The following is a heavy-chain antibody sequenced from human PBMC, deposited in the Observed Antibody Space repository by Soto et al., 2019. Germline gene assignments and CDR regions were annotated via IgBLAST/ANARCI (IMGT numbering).Heavy chain of an antibody. V-gene: IGHV1-69*13. J-gene: IGHJ6*02. CDR2: IIPTFGRT. Sequence: SVKVSCKASGETFSSYAISCVRQAPGKGLEWMGKIIPTFGRTNYAQKFQGRLTISADDSTSTAYMELSSLLSEDTAVYYCARDPLSSFAMDVWGQGTTVTVSS. CDR3: ARDPLSSFAMDV. D-gene: IGHD3-10*02. CDR1: GETFSSYA.